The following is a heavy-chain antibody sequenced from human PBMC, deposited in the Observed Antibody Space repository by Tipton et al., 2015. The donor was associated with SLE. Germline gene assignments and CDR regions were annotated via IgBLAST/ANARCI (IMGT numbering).Heavy chain of an antibody. CDR1: GGSITTSSYY. CDR3: ARDRDIVLEPVPIPPAFDI. D-gene: IGHD2-8*02. Sequence: TLSLTCIVSGGSITTSSYYWGWIRQHPGKGLEWIASISYSGATYYNPSLKSRVIISHDTSRNHFSLKLTSVTAADTAVYFCARDRDIVLEPVPIPPAFDIWGQGTTVTVYS. J-gene: IGHJ3*02. CDR2: ISYSGAT. V-gene: IGHV4-39*07.